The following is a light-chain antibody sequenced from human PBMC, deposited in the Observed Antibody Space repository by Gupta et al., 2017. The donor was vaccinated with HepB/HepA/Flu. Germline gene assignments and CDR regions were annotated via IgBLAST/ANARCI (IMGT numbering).Light chain of an antibody. V-gene: IGLV2-23*02. CDR1: RSDVGSYNL. J-gene: IGLJ2*01. CDR2: EVN. Sequence: SALTQPASVSGSPGQSITISFTGTRSDVGSYNLVSWYQQHPGKAPKLMIYEVNKWPSGVSNRFSGSKSGNTASLTISGLQAEDEADYYCCAYASTTVVFGGGTKLTVL. CDR3: CAYASTTVV.